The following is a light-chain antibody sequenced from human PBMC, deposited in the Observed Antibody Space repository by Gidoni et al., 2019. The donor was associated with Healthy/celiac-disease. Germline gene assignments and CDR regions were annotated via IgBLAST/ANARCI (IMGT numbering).Light chain of an antibody. CDR3: QQYDNLPPALT. CDR1: QDISNY. CDR2: DAS. J-gene: IGKJ4*01. V-gene: IGKV1-33*01. Sequence: DIQMTQSPSSLSASVGDRVTITCQASQDISNYLNWYQQKPGKAPKLLIYDASNLETGVPSRFSGSGSGTDFTFTISRLQPEDIATYYCQQYDNLPPALTFGGGTKLEIK.